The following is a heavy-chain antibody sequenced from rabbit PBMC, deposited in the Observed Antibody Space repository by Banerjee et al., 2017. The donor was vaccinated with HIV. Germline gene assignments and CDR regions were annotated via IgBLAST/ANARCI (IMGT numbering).Heavy chain of an antibody. D-gene: IGHD1-1*01. CDR3: ASHSSGGGYGGTRLDL. V-gene: IGHV1S45*01. J-gene: IGHJ3*01. Sequence: QEQLVESGGGLVTLGGSLKLSCKASGFDFSNNAMCWVRQAPGEGLEWIGCIYTGDGSTYYASWAKGRFTISKTSSTTVTLQMTSLTAADTATYFCASHSSGGGYGGTRLDLWGPGTLVTVS. CDR1: GFDFSNNA. CDR2: IYTGDGST.